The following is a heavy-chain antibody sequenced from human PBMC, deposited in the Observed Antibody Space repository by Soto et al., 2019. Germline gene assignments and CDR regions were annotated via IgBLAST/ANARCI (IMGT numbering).Heavy chain of an antibody. CDR2: IYYSGST. J-gene: IGHJ5*02. V-gene: IGHV4-31*03. CDR1: GGSISSGGYY. Sequence: QVQLQESGPGLVKPSQTLSLTCTVSGGSISSGGYYWSWIRQHPGKGLEWIGYIYYSGSTYYNPSLKSRVTISVDTSKNQFSLKLSSVTAADTAVYYCAREGYCSGGSCYPLNNWFDPWGQGTLVTVSS. D-gene: IGHD2-15*01. CDR3: AREGYCSGGSCYPLNNWFDP.